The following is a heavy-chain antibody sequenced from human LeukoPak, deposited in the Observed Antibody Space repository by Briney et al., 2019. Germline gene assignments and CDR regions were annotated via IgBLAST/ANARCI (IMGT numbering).Heavy chain of an antibody. CDR3: ARGDPYSSSWINFDY. CDR1: GFTFSSCD. J-gene: IGHJ4*02. CDR2: ISSGGSTE. Sequence: GGSLRLSCAASGFTFSSCDMNWVRQAPGKGLEWVSYISSGGSTEYYADSVEGRFTISRDNAKISLYLQMNSLRAEDTAVYYCARGDPYSSSWINFDYWGQGTLVTVSS. D-gene: IGHD6-13*01. V-gene: IGHV3-48*03.